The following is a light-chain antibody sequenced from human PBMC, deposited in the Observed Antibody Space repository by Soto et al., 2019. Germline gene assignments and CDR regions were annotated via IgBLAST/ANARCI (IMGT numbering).Light chain of an antibody. J-gene: IGLJ1*01. CDR3: SSYAGSNKSV. V-gene: IGLV2-8*01. CDR2: EVS. CDR1: SSDVGGYNY. Sequence: QSVLTQPPSASGSPGQSVTISCTGTSSDVGGYNYVSWYQQYAGKAPKLMISEVSKRPSGVPDRFSGSKSGNTASLTVSGLQAEDEADYYCSSYAGSNKSVFGTGTKGTVL.